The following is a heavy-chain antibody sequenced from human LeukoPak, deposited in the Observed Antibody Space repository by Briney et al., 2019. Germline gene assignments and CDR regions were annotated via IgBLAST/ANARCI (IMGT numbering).Heavy chain of an antibody. J-gene: IGHJ6*03. Sequence: SETLSLTCTVSGGSISSSSYYWGWIRQPPGKGLEWIGSIYYSGTTYYNPSLKSRVTISVDTSKNQFSLKLSSVTAADTAVYYCARTERSFYYYYYMDVWGKGTTVTVSS. D-gene: IGHD1-26*01. CDR3: ARTERSFYYYYYMDV. CDR2: IYYSGTT. CDR1: GGSISSSSYY. V-gene: IGHV4-39*07.